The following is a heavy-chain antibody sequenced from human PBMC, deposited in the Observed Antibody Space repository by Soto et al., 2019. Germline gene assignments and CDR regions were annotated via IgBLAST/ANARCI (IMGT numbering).Heavy chain of an antibody. J-gene: IGHJ4*02. V-gene: IGHV3-30*18. D-gene: IGHD2-8*01. Sequence: QVQLVESGGGVVQPGRSLRLSCAASGFTFSSYGMHWVRQAPGKGLEWVAVISYDGSNKYYADSVKGRFTISRDNSKNTLYLQMNRLRAEDTAVYYCAKDMRVYAIRGGIKGYWGQGTLVTVSS. CDR1: GFTFSSYG. CDR3: AKDMRVYAIRGGIKGY. CDR2: ISYDGSNK.